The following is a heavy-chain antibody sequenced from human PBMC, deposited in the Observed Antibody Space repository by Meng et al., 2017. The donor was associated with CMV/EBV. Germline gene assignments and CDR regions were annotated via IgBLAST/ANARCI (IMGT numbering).Heavy chain of an antibody. CDR2: ISGSGGST. CDR1: GFTFSSYA. V-gene: IGHV3-23*01. CDR3: AKFHYDMIVVGGNAFDI. D-gene: IGHD3-22*01. Sequence: GGSLRLSCAASGFTFSSYAISRVRQAPGMGLEWVSAISGSGGSTYYADTVKGRFTISRDNSKNTLYLQMNSLRTEDTAVYYCAKFHYDMIVVGGNAFDIWGQGTMVTVSS. J-gene: IGHJ3*02.